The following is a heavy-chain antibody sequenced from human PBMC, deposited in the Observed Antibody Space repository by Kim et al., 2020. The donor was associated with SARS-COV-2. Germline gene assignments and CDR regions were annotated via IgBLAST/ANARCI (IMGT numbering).Heavy chain of an antibody. CDR3: ARGSSSFNH. CDR2: INPNSGDT. J-gene: IGHJ4*02. Sequence: ASVKVSCKASGYTFTGHYINWVRQAPGQGLEWMGWINPNSGDTHYAEKFRGRLTMTKDTSINTVYMDLGSLRSDDTAVYYCARGSSSFNHWGRGTRVSVS. V-gene: IGHV1-2*02. CDR1: GYTFTGHY. D-gene: IGHD6-6*01.